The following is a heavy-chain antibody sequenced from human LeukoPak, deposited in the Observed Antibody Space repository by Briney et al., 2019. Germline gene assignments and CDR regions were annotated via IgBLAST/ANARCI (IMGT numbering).Heavy chain of an antibody. D-gene: IGHD1-20*01. CDR2: IIPIFGTA. Sequence: SVKVSCKASGGTFSSYAISWVRQAPGQGLEWMGGIIPIFGTANYAQKFQGRVTITADESTSTAYMELSSLRSEDTAVYYCARDGTYNWNFYGMDVWGQGTTVTVSS. CDR3: ARDGTYNWNFYGMDV. CDR1: GGTFSSYA. V-gene: IGHV1-69*01. J-gene: IGHJ6*02.